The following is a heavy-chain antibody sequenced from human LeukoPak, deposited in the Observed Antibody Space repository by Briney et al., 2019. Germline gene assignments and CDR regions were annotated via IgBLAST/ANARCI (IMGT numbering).Heavy chain of an antibody. D-gene: IGHD3-22*01. CDR3: ARGEYYYDSSGSLDY. Sequence: PSQTLSLTCAVPGGSISSGGYSWSWIRQPPGKGLEWIGYIYHSGSTYYNPSLKSRVTISVDRSKNQFSLKLSSVTAADTAVYYCARGEYYYDSSGSLDYWGQGTLVTVSS. CDR1: GGSISSGGYS. CDR2: IYHSGST. V-gene: IGHV4-30-2*01. J-gene: IGHJ4*02.